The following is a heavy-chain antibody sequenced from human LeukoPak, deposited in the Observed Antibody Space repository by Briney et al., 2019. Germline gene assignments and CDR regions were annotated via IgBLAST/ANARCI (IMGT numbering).Heavy chain of an antibody. CDR3: ARMQQLVSYNWFDP. Sequence: SETLSLTCTVSGGSISSGGYYWSWIRQHPGKGLEWIGYIYYSGSTYYNPSLKSRVTISVDTSKNQFSLKLSSVTAADTAVYYCARMQQLVSYNWFDPWGQGTLVTVSS. CDR1: GGSISSGGYY. D-gene: IGHD6-13*01. CDR2: IYYSGST. J-gene: IGHJ5*02. V-gene: IGHV4-31*03.